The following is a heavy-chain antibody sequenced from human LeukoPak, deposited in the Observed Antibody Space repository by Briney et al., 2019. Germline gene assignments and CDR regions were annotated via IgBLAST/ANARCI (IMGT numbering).Heavy chain of an antibody. J-gene: IGHJ4*02. CDR1: GGSFSGYY. V-gene: IGHV4-34*01. CDR2: INHSGST. Sequence: KSSETLSLTCAVYGGSFSGYYWSWIRQPPGMGLEWIGEINHSGSTNYNPSLKSRVTISVDTSKNQFSLKLSSVTAADTAVYYCARSEEQGLWWLRGPNYFDYWGQGTLVTVSS. CDR3: ARSEEQGLWWLRGPNYFDY. D-gene: IGHD5-12*01.